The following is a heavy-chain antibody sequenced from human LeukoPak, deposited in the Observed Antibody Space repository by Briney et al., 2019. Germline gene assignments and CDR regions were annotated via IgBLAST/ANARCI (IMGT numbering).Heavy chain of an antibody. Sequence: PGGSLRLSCAASGFTFDDYGMSRVRQAPGKGLEWVSGINWNGGSTGYADSVKGRFTISRDNAKNSLYLQMNSLRAEDTALYYCARVPYYYGSGSFSNYYYYMDVWGKGTTVTVSS. J-gene: IGHJ6*03. CDR3: ARVPYYYGSGSFSNYYYYMDV. V-gene: IGHV3-20*04. CDR2: INWNGGST. D-gene: IGHD3-10*01. CDR1: GFTFDDYG.